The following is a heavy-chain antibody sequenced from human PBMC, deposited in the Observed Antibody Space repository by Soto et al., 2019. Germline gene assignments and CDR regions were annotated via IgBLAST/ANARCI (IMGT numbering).Heavy chain of an antibody. D-gene: IGHD3-10*01. CDR1: GFTFSSYG. CDR2: ISYDGSNK. Sequence: GGSLRLSCAASGFTFSSYGMHWVRQAPGKGLEWVAVISYDGSNKYYADSVKGRFTISRDNSKNTLYLQMNSLRAEDTAVYYCAKLWFGELSPFDYWGQGTLVTVSS. CDR3: AKLWFGELSPFDY. J-gene: IGHJ4*02. V-gene: IGHV3-30*18.